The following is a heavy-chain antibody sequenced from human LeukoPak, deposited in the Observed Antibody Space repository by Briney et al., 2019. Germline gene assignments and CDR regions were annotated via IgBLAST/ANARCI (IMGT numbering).Heavy chain of an antibody. CDR2: IKQDGSEE. V-gene: IGHV3-7*01. J-gene: IGHJ4*02. CDR3: ASSGYYDSSGYYYGSFDY. D-gene: IGHD3-22*01. CDR1: GFTFSSYW. Sequence: GGSLRLSCAASGFTFSSYWMSWVRQAPRKGLEWVANIKQDGSEEYYVDSVKGRFTISRDNAKNSLYLQMNSLRAEDTAVYYCASSGYYDSSGYYYGSFDYWGQGTLVTVSS.